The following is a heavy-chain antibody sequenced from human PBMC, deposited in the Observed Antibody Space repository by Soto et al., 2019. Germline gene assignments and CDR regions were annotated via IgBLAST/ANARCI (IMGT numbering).Heavy chain of an antibody. CDR2: IKQDGSEK. CDR3: AKNYCPKTPCIFPNWFDP. J-gene: IGHJ5*02. D-gene: IGHD2-8*01. V-gene: IGHV3-7*01. CDR1: GFTFSNSW. Sequence: EVQLVESGGGLVQPGGSLRLSCESSGFTFSNSWMSWVRQAPGKGLEWVANIKQDGSEKYYVESVKGRFTISRDNAKNSLYLQINTLRPEDTAVFFCAKNYCPKTPCIFPNWFDPWGQGTLVTVSS.